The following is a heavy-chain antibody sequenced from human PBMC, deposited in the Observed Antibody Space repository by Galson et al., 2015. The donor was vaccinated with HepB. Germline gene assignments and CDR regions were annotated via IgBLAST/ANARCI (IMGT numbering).Heavy chain of an antibody. V-gene: IGHV3-23*01. CDR1: GFTFSDYA. D-gene: IGHD6-13*01. J-gene: IGHJ5*02. CDR3: TRDSLNSTWYNWFDP. CDR2: ISGNGKNR. Sequence: SLRLSCAASGFTFSDYAMSWVRQTSAKGLEMVSAISGNGKNRYFAASVNGRFIISRDNSKNTLYLQMNSLRVDDTAIYYCTRDSLNSTWYNWFDPWGQGTLVTVSS.